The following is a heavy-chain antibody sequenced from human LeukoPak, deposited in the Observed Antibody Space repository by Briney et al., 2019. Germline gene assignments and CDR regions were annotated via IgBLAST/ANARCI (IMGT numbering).Heavy chain of an antibody. Sequence: GGSLRLSCAASGFTFSSYEMNWVRRAPGKGLEWGSYISSSASTIYYADSVKGRFTISRDNAKNSLYLQMNSLRAQDTAVYYCARDGDLYYYDSSGYQGIDYWGQGTLATVSS. CDR3: ARDGDLYYYDSSGYQGIDY. CDR2: ISSSASTI. CDR1: GFTFSSYE. J-gene: IGHJ4*02. D-gene: IGHD3-22*01. V-gene: IGHV3-48*03.